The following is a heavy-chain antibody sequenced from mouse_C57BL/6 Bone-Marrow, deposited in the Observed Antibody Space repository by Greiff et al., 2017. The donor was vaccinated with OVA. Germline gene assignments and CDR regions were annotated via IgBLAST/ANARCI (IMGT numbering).Heavy chain of an antibody. V-gene: IGHV2-2*01. CDR3: ARKSYYGPWFAY. J-gene: IGHJ3*01. CDR1: GFSLTSYG. D-gene: IGHD1-1*01. CDR2: IWSGGGT. Sequence: VQLQQSGPGLVQPSQSLSITCTVSGFSLTSYGVHWVRQSPGKGLEWLGVIWSGGGTDYNAAFISRLSISKDNSKSQVCFKMNSLQADDTAIYYCARKSYYGPWFAYWGQGTLVTVSA.